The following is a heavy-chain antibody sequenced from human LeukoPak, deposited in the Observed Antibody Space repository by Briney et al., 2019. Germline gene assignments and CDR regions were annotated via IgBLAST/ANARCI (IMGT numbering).Heavy chain of an antibody. J-gene: IGHJ4*02. D-gene: IGHD6-13*01. V-gene: IGHV3-73*01. CDR1: GFTFSGSA. Sequence: GGSLRLSCAASGFTFSGSAMHWVRQASGKGLEWVGRIRSKANSYATAYAASVKGRFTISRDDSKNTAYLQMNSLKTEDTAVYYCARDQGQQLAIDYWGQGTLVTVSS. CDR2: IRSKANSYAT. CDR3: ARDQGQQLAIDY.